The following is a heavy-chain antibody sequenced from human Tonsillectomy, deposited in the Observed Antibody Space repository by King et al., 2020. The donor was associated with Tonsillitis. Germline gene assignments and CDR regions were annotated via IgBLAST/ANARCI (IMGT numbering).Heavy chain of an antibody. CDR1: GFTFSSYS. D-gene: IGHD5-12*01. Sequence: VQLVESGGGLVKPGGSLRLSCAASGFTFSSYSMNWVRQAPGKGLEWVSSISSSSSYIYYADSVKGRFTISRDNAKNSLYLQMNSLRAEDTAVYYCARDNVAGSGYAVPDAFDIWGQGTMVTVSS. J-gene: IGHJ3*02. CDR2: ISSSSSYI. CDR3: ARDNVAGSGYAVPDAFDI. V-gene: IGHV3-21*01.